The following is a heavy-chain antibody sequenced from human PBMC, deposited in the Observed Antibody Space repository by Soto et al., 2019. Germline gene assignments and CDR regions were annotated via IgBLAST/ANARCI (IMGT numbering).Heavy chain of an antibody. CDR2: INTDGSTT. CDR3: TRADRGYSRSRGFDP. CDR1: GFTFSTHW. V-gene: IGHV3-74*03. J-gene: IGHJ5*02. Sequence: LRLSCAASGFTFSTHWMHWVRQAPGKGLVWVSRINTDGSTTTYADSVKGRFTISRDNAKNTVYLQMNSLGTEDTTVYYCTRADRGYSRSRGFDPWGQGTLVTVSS. D-gene: IGHD6-13*01.